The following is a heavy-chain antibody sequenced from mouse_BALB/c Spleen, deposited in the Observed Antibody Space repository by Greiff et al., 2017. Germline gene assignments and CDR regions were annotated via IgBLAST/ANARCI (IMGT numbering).Heavy chain of an antibody. V-gene: IGHV3-6*02. D-gene: IGHD1-1*01. Sequence: EVKLQESGPGLVKPSQSLSLTCSVTGYSITSGYYWNWIRQFPGNKLEWMGYISYDGSNNYNPSLKNRISITRDTSKNQFFLKLNSVTTEDTATYYCARGGYGSKDYFDYWGQGTTLTVSS. CDR3: ARGGYGSKDYFDY. CDR2: ISYDGSN. J-gene: IGHJ2*01. CDR1: GYSITSGYY.